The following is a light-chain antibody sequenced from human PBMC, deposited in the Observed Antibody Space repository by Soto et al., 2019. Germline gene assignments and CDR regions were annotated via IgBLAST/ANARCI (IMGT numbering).Light chain of an antibody. J-gene: IGKJ4*01. CDR3: QQSCTLPPT. CDR1: QSIVTY. V-gene: IGKV1-39*01. CDR2: GAS. Sequence: DIQMTQSPASLAASVGDRVTITCRASQSIVTYLNWWQQKPGKAPKLLVYGASHLSSGVPSRFRGRGSGIHFTLTVTTLQPEDFATYYCQQSCTLPPTFGGGTKVDTK.